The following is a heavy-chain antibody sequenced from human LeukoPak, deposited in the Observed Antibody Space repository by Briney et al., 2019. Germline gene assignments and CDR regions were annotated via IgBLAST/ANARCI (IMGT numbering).Heavy chain of an antibody. D-gene: IGHD3-10*01. V-gene: IGHV3-7*03. CDR1: GFSFGDFF. CDR3: VRGVTMIRGAVMYPFFFDF. CDR2: INLDGSEK. Sequence: PGGSLRLSCAASGFSFGDFFMSWARQAPGKGLEWVANINLDGSEKFHVDSVKGRFTTSRDNAKSALYLQMNSLRAADTAMYFCVRGVTMIRGAVMYPFFFDFWGRGTLVTVSS. J-gene: IGHJ4*02.